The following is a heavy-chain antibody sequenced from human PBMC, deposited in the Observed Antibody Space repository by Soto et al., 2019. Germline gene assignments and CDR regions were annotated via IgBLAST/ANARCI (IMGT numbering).Heavy chain of an antibody. Sequence: SETLSLTCTVSGGSISSYYWSWIRQPPGKGLEWIGYIYYSGSTNYNPSLKSRVTISVDTSKNQFSLKLSSVTAADTAVYYCARWYSSSFNWFDPWGQGTLVTVSS. CDR2: IYYSGST. CDR3: ARWYSSSFNWFDP. CDR1: GGSISSYY. J-gene: IGHJ5*02. V-gene: IGHV4-59*01. D-gene: IGHD6-6*01.